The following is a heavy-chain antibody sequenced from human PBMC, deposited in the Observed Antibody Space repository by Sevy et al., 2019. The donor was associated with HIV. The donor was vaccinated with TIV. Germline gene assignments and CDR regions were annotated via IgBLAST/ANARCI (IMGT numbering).Heavy chain of an antibody. CDR2: LIGGGSST. CDR3: AKRRVQSGLSGGGANYGMDV. CDR1: GFPFSSYA. Sequence: GGSLRLSCAASGFPFSSYAMSWVRQAPGKGLEWVSTLIGGGSSTYYAYSVTGRFIISRDNSRNTLYLQMNSLRAEDTAIYYCAKRRVQSGLSGGGANYGMDVCGRGTTVTVSS. J-gene: IGHJ6*02. D-gene: IGHD2-8*02. V-gene: IGHV3-23*01.